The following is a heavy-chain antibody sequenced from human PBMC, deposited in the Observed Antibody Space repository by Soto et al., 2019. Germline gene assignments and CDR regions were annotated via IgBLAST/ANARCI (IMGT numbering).Heavy chain of an antibody. V-gene: IGHV1-46*03. CDR1: GYTFTSYY. CDR2: INPSGGST. D-gene: IGHD2-2*01. CDR3: ARAVRCSSTSCPQGASWFDP. Sequence: ASVKVSCKASGYTFTSYYMHWVRQAPGQGLEWMGIINPSGGSTSYAQKFQGRVTMTRDTSTSTVYMELSSLRSEDTAVYYCARAVRCSSTSCPQGASWFDPWGQGTLVTVSS. J-gene: IGHJ5*02.